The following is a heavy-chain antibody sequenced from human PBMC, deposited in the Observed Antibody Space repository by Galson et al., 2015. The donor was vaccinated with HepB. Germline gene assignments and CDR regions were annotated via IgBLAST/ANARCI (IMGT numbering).Heavy chain of an antibody. CDR3: ARQSKIVVPGSDQHGMDV. Sequence: QSGAEVKKPGESLRISCKGSGYTFTTYWINWVRQMPGKGLEWMGRIDPSDFYTDYSPSFQGHVSISADKSVNTAFLYWSSLKASDIAIYYCARQSKIVVPGSDQHGMDVGGQGTTVTVSS. V-gene: IGHV5-10-1*01. CDR1: GYTFTTYW. CDR2: IDPSDFYT. J-gene: IGHJ6*02. D-gene: IGHD3-22*01.